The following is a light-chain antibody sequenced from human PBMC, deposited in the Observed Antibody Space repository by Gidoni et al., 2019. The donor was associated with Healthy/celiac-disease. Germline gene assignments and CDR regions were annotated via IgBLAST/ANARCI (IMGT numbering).Light chain of an antibody. J-gene: IGKJ1*01. Sequence: EIVMTQSPATLSVSPGERATLSCRASQRVSSNLAWYQQKPGQAPRLLIYGASTRATGSTARFSGSGYGTEFTLTISSLQSEDFAVYYCQQDNNWPRTCGQGTKVEIK. CDR1: QRVSSN. CDR2: GAS. V-gene: IGKV3-15*01. CDR3: QQDNNWPRT.